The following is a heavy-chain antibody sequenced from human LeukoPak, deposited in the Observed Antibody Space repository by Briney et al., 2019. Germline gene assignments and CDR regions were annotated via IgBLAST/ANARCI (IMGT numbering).Heavy chain of an antibody. V-gene: IGHV4-59*08. CDR2: VYYTGST. Sequence: SETLSLTCTVSGDSISSNYWSWIRQPPGKGLEWIGYVYYTGSTNYNPSLRSRVTISVDTSKNQFSLKLSSVTAADTAVYYCARLGVKGSSWYLFDYWGHGTLVTVSS. D-gene: IGHD6-13*01. CDR3: ARLGVKGSSWYLFDY. J-gene: IGHJ4*01. CDR1: GDSISSNY.